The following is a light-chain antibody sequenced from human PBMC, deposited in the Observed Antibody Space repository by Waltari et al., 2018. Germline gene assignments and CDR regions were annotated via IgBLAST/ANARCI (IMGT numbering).Light chain of an antibody. CDR3: QKYGSLPAT. Sequence: IVLTQSPGTLSLSPGERATLSCRASQAVSRFLAWYQQKPGQAPRLLIYDTSTWATGIPDRFSGSGSGTDFSLTISILEPEDFAVYYCQKYGSLPATFGQGTKVEIK. CDR1: QAVSRF. J-gene: IGKJ1*01. CDR2: DTS. V-gene: IGKV3-20*01.